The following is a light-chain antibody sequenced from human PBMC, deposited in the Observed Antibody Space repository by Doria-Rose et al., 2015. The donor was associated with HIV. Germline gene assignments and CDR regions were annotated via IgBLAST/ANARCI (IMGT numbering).Light chain of an antibody. CDR1: QSTGSF. CDR3: QQSYSTPLT. V-gene: IGKV1-39*01. CDR2: AAS. J-gene: IGKJ4*01. Sequence: TQSPSSLSASVGDRVTITCRASQSTGSFLSWYQQKPGKAPKLLIYAASSLHNGVPSRFSGSGSGTDFTLTISSLRPEDFATYFCQQSYSTPLTFGGGTKVEIK.